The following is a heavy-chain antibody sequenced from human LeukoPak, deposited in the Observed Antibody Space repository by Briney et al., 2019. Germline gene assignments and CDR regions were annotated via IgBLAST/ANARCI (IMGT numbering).Heavy chain of an antibody. CDR2: ISGSGGST. CDR1: GFTFSSYA. Sequence: GASLRLSCAASGFTFSSYAMSWVRQAPGKGLEWVLAISGSGGSTYYADSVKGRFTISRDNSKNTLYLQMNSLRAEDTAVYYCARDIVVVNYWGQGTLVTVSS. CDR3: ARDIVVVNY. V-gene: IGHV3-23*01. J-gene: IGHJ4*02. D-gene: IGHD2-2*01.